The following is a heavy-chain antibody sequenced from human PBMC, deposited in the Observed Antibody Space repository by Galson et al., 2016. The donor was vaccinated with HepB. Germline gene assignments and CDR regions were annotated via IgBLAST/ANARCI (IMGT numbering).Heavy chain of an antibody. CDR2: ISYDGTTQ. CDR1: GFAFNSYA. V-gene: IGHV3-30-3*01. D-gene: IGHD3-10*01. J-gene: IGHJ4*02. CDR3: ARGDGPGSFLIDY. Sequence: SLRLSCAASGFAFNSYAVHWVRQAPGKGLEWVAIISYDGTTQHYAGSVRGRFTVSRGNSKNTVYMQMNSLRPEDAAVYYCARGDGPGSFLIDYWGQGTPVTVSS.